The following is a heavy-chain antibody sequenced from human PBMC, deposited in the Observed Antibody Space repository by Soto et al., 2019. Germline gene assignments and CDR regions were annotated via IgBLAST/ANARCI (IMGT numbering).Heavy chain of an antibody. D-gene: IGHD2-2*01. Sequence: GASVKVSCKASGYTFTSYDINWVRQATGQGLEWMGWMNPNSGNTGYAQKFQGRVTMTRNTSISTAYMELSSLRSEDTAVYYCAGARIHRGYIVVVPAAQRGYGMDVWGQGTTVTVSS. CDR3: AGARIHRGYIVVVPAAQRGYGMDV. CDR1: GYTFTSYD. CDR2: MNPNSGNT. V-gene: IGHV1-8*01. J-gene: IGHJ6*02.